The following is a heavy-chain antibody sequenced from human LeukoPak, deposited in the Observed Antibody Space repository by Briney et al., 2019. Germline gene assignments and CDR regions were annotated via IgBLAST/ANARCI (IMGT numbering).Heavy chain of an antibody. V-gene: IGHV1-2*02. CDR3: AREGDYDLVPDY. Sequence: ASVKVSCKASGYTFTGYYIHWVRQAPGQGLEWMGWINPNSGGTNYAQKFQGRVSMTRDTSITTAYMELSQLRSDDTAVYYCAREGDYDLVPDYWGQGTLVTVSS. D-gene: IGHD3-3*01. J-gene: IGHJ4*02. CDR2: INPNSGGT. CDR1: GYTFTGYY.